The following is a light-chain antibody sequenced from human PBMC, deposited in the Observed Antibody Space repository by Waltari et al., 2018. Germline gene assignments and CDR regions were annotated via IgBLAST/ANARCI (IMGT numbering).Light chain of an antibody. J-gene: IGLJ3*02. Sequence: QSVLSQPPSASGTPGQRVTMSCSGSSSNIGRNPVTWYQQLPGTAPKLLIYIDNQRPSGVPDRFSGSRSGTSASLAISGLQSEDEADYHCATWDDSLNAWVFGGGTKLTVL. CDR1: SSNIGRNP. CDR3: ATWDDSLNAWV. CDR2: IDN. V-gene: IGLV1-44*01.